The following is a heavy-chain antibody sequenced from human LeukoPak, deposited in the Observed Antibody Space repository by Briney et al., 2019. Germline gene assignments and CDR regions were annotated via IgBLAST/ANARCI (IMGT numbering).Heavy chain of an antibody. J-gene: IGHJ6*02. CDR3: AKIVVDPNYYYYGMDV. CDR2: ISSGGGST. CDR1: GFTFSSYV. Sequence: PGGSLRLSCAASGFTFSSYVMSWVRQAPEKGLEWVSIISSGGGSTSYADSVKGRFTISRDNSNNTLYLQMNSLRAGETAIYYCAKIVVDPNYYYYGMDVWGQGTTVTVSS. D-gene: IGHD3-22*01. V-gene: IGHV3-23*01.